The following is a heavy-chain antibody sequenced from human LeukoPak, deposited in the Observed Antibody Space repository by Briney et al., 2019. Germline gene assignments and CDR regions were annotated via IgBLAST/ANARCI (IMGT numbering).Heavy chain of an antibody. CDR1: GGSISSNY. CDR3: AKLSPITEVGSSYYHSMDV. Sequence: SETLSLTCTVSGGSISSNYWSWIRQPPGKGLEWIGYIHYSGRTNYKSSLKSRVTLSVDTSKNQFSLKLSSVTAADTAVYYCAKLSPITEVGSSYYHSMDVWGHGTTVTVSS. J-gene: IGHJ6*02. V-gene: IGHV4-59*08. D-gene: IGHD2-15*01. CDR2: IHYSGRT.